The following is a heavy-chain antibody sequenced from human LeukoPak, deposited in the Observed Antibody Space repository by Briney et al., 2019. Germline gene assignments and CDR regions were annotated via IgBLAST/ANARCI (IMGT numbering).Heavy chain of an antibody. Sequence: PGGSLRLSCAASGFTFTSYWMHWVRQAPGKGLVWVSRINSDESTANYADSVKGRFTVSRDNAKNSLYLQMNSLRDEDTAVYYCARYVDTTMLTWGQGTLVTVSS. CDR3: ARYVDTTMLT. V-gene: IGHV3-74*01. CDR1: GFTFTSYW. J-gene: IGHJ4*02. D-gene: IGHD5-18*01. CDR2: INSDESTA.